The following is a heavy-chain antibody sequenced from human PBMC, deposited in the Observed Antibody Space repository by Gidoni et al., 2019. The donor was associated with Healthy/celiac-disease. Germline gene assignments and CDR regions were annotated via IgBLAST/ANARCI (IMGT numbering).Heavy chain of an antibody. V-gene: IGHV3-11*01. CDR1: GFTFSDYY. J-gene: IGHJ3*02. D-gene: IGHD3-22*01. Sequence: RLSCAASGFTFSDYYMSWIRQAPGKGLEWVSYISSSGSTIYYADSVKGRLTISRDNAKNSLYLQMNSLRAEDTAVYYCARTLPNYYDSSGYSIWGQGTMVTVSS. CDR3: ARTLPNYYDSSGYSI. CDR2: ISSSGSTI.